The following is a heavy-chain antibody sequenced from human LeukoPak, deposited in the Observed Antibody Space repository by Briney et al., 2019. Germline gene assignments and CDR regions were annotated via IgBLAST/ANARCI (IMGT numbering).Heavy chain of an antibody. Sequence: SETLSLTCTVSGGSISSGGYYWSWIRQHPGKGLEWIGYIYYSGSTYHNPSLKTRVTIPVDTSKNQFPLQLSSVTAADTAVYHCARDRALRLGELSPHFDYWAQGTLVTVSS. CDR3: ARDRALRLGELSPHFDY. CDR2: IYYSGST. V-gene: IGHV4-31*03. J-gene: IGHJ4*02. D-gene: IGHD3-16*02. CDR1: GGSISSGGYY.